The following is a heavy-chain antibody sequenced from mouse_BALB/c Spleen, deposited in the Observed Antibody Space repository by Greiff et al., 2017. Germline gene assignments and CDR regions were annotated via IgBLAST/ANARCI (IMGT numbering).Heavy chain of an antibody. CDR3: ARALYYGSSPYYFDY. CDR2: INSNGGST. D-gene: IGHD1-1*01. J-gene: IGHJ2*01. V-gene: IGHV5-6-2*01. CDR1: GFTFSSYY. Sequence: EVQLVESGGGLVKLGGSLKLSCAASGFTFSSYYMSWVRQTPEKRLELVAAINSNGGSTYYPDTVKGRFTISRDNAKNTLYLQMSSLKSEDTALYYCARALYYGSSPYYFDYWGQGTTLTVSS.